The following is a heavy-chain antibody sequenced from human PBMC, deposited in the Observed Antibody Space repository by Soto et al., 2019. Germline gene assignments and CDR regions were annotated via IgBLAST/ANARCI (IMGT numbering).Heavy chain of an antibody. V-gene: IGHV3-23*01. CDR3: ANSDRGGSWNSNF. CDR2: ISGSGDRT. Sequence: EVQLLESGGGLVQPGGSLRLSCAASGFAFNTYAMDWVRQAPGKGLEWVSSISGSGDRTYYADSVKGRFTISRDNSENTLYLEMNSLRDEDTAVYYCANSDRGGSWNSNFWGQGTLVTVSS. CDR1: GFAFNTYA. J-gene: IGHJ4*02. D-gene: IGHD3-10*01.